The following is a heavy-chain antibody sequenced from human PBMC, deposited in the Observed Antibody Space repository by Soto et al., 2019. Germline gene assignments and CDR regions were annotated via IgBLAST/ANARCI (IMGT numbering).Heavy chain of an antibody. Sequence: LRLSCAASGFTFSSYAMSWVRQAPGKGLEWVSAISGSGGSTYYADSVKGRFTISRDNSKNTLYLQMNSLRAEDTAVYYCAKAPTYYYDSSGYYPRPPFDYWGQGTLVTVSS. CDR2: ISGSGGST. J-gene: IGHJ4*02. D-gene: IGHD3-22*01. V-gene: IGHV3-23*01. CDR1: GFTFSSYA. CDR3: AKAPTYYYDSSGYYPRPPFDY.